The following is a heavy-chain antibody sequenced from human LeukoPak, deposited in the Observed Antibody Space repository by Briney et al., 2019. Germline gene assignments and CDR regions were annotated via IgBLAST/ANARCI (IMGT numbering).Heavy chain of an antibody. CDR2: ISGSGDRT. CDR1: GFTFDKAW. D-gene: IGHD3-10*01. V-gene: IGHV3-23*01. CDR3: AKGYYGSGSYGWFDY. J-gene: IGHJ4*02. Sequence: GGSLRLSCAASGFTFDKAWMTWVRQAPGKGLEWVSTISGSGDRTYYADSVKGRFTISRDNSKNTLFLQMNSLRAEDTAVYYCAKGYYGSGSYGWFDYWGQGTLVTVSS.